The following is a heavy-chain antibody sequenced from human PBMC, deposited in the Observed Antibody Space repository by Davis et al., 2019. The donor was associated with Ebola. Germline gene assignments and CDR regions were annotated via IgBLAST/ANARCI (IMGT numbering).Heavy chain of an antibody. CDR2: IKSKTDGGTT. V-gene: IGHV3-15*01. CDR1: GFTFSNAW. CDR3: TTQGDTVTAPGY. D-gene: IGHD4-17*01. J-gene: IGHJ4*02. Sequence: GESLKISCAASGFTFSNAWMSWVRQAPGKGLEWVGRIKSKTDGGTTDYAAPVKGRFTISRDDSKNTLYLQMNSLKTEDTAVYYCTTQGDTVTAPGYWGQGTLVTVSS.